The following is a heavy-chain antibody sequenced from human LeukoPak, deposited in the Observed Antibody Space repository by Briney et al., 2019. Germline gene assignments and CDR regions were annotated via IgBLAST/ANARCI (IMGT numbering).Heavy chain of an antibody. Sequence: ASVRVSCKASGGTFSSYAISWVRQAPGQGLEWMGGIIPIFGTANYAQKFQGRVTITTDESTSTAYMELSSLRSEDTAVYYSARVSVGYGSGGYFTLDYWGQGTLVTVSS. CDR2: IIPIFGTA. J-gene: IGHJ4*02. CDR1: GGTFSSYA. V-gene: IGHV1-69*05. D-gene: IGHD3-10*01. CDR3: ARVSVGYGSGGYFTLDY.